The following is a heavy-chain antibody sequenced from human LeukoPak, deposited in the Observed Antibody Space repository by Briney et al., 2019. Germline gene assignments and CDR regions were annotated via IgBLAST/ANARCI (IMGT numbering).Heavy chain of an antibody. J-gene: IGHJ2*01. Sequence: PSETLSLTCAVYGGSFSGYYWSRIRQPPGKGLEWIGEINHSGSTNYNPSLKSRVTISVDTSKNQFSLKLSSVTAADTAVYYCARGRATVVSYWYFDLWGRGTLVTVFS. CDR2: INHSGST. V-gene: IGHV4-34*01. CDR1: GGSFSGYY. CDR3: ARGRATVVSYWYFDL. D-gene: IGHD4-23*01.